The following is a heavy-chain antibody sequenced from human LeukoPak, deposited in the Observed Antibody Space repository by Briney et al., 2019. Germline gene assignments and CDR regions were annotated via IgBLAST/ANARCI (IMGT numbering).Heavy chain of an antibody. CDR1: GYTFTSYG. D-gene: IGHD3-10*01. CDR2: ISAYNGNT. Sequence: ASVKVSCKASGYTFTSYGISWVRQAPGQGLEWMGWISAYNGNTNYAQKLQGRVTMTTDTSTSTAYMELRSLRSDDTAVYYCARDQEGGLLWFGELSPSGYWGQGTLDTVSS. J-gene: IGHJ4*02. V-gene: IGHV1-18*01. CDR3: ARDQEGGLLWFGELSPSGY.